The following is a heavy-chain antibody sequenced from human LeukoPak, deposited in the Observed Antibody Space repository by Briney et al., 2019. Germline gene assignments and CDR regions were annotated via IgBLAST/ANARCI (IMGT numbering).Heavy chain of an antibody. CDR3: AREWRGTDNSSGYLDAFDI. CDR2: IIPIFGTA. J-gene: IGHJ3*02. D-gene: IGHD3-22*01. V-gene: IGHV1-69*13. Sequence: SVKVSCKASGGTFSSYAITWVRQAPGQGLEWMGGIIPIFGTANYAQKFQGRVTITADESTSTAYMELSSLRSEDTAVYYCAREWRGTDNSSGYLDAFDIWGQGTMVTVSS. CDR1: GGTFSSYA.